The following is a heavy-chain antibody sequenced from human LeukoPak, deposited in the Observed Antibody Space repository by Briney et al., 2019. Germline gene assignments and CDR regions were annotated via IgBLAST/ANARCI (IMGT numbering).Heavy chain of an antibody. J-gene: IGHJ4*02. V-gene: IGHV3-21*01. CDR1: GFTFSSYS. D-gene: IGHD2-8*01. Sequence: GGSLRLSCAGSGFTFSSYSMNWVRQAPGKGLEWVSSIGSSSSYIHYADSVKGRFTVSRDNARNSLYLQMNSLRAEDTAVYYCARALIGYYFDYWGQGTLVTVSS. CDR2: IGSSSSYI. CDR3: ARALIGYYFDY.